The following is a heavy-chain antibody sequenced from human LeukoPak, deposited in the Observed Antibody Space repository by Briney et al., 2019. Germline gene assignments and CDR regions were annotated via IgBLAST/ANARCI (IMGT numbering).Heavy chain of an antibody. CDR2: INHSGST. CDR3: ARSYSYYYGSGSRRNWFDP. V-gene: IGHV4-34*01. J-gene: IGHJ5*02. D-gene: IGHD3-10*01. CDR1: GGSFSGYY. Sequence: PSETLSLTCAVYGGSFSGYYWSWIRQPPGKGLEWIGEINHSGSTNYNPSLKSRVTISVDTSKNQFSLKLSSVTAADTAVYYCARSYSYYYGSGSRRNWFDPWGQGTLVTVSS.